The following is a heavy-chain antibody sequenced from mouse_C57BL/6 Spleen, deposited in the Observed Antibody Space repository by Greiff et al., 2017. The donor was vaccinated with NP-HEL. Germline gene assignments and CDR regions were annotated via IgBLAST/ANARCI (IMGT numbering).Heavy chain of an antibody. CDR2: INPYNGGT. V-gene: IGHV1-19*01. J-gene: IGHJ4*01. CDR3: ARGKLPAAMDY. Sequence: VQLQQSGPVLVKPGASVKMSCKASGYTFTDYYMNWVKQSHGKSLEWIGVINPYNGGTSYNQKFKGKATLTVDKSSSTAYMELNSLTSEDSAVYYCARGKLPAAMDYWGQGTSVTVSS. CDR1: GYTFTDYY.